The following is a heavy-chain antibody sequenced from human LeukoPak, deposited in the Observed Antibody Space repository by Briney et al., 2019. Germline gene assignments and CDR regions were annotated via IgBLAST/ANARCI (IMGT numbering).Heavy chain of an antibody. CDR3: ARGEDSSGYWEYFQH. Sequence: GGSLRLSCAASGFTFSSYSMNWVCQAPGKGLEWVSSISSSSTYIYYADSLKGRFTISRDNAKNSLYLQMNSLRAEDTAVYYCARGEDSSGYWEYFQHWGQGTLVTVSS. J-gene: IGHJ1*01. D-gene: IGHD3-22*01. V-gene: IGHV3-21*01. CDR2: ISSSSTYI. CDR1: GFTFSSYS.